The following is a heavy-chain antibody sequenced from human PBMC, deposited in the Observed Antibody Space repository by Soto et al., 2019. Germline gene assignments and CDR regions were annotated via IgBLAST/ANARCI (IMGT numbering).Heavy chain of an antibody. CDR2: THPGDSET. J-gene: IGHJ6*02. CDR1: GDSFNTYW. D-gene: IGHD6-6*01. Sequence: PRESLKISCKGSGDSFNTYWIAWVRQMPGKGLEWMGITHPGDSETRYSPSFEGQVTMTRDTSISTAYMELSRLRSDDTAVYYCARDQGSSSDYYYGMDVWGQGTTVTVSS. CDR3: ARDQGSSSDYYYGMDV. V-gene: IGHV5-51*01.